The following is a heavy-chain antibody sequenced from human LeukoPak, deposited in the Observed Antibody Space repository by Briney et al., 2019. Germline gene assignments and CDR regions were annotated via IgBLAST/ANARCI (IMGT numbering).Heavy chain of an antibody. Sequence: ASVKISCKASGGTFSSYAISWVRQAPGQGLEWMGGIIPIFGTANYAQRFQGRVTITTDESTCTAYMELSSLRSEDTAVYYCARGRSGNLDLLLGAFDIWGQGTMVTVSS. CDR1: GGTFSSYA. J-gene: IGHJ3*02. CDR3: ARGRSGNLDLLLGAFDI. D-gene: IGHD1-1*01. V-gene: IGHV1-69*05. CDR2: IIPIFGTA.